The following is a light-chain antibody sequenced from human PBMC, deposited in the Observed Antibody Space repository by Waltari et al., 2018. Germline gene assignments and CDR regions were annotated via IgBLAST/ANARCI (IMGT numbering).Light chain of an antibody. Sequence: PGERATLSCRASQSVSKYLAWYQQKPGQAPRLLIYDASTRATGIPDRFSGSGWGTDFSLTISRLEPEDFAVYYCQKYGTLPATFGQGTKVQMK. CDR3: QKYGTLPAT. V-gene: IGKV3-20*01. CDR2: DAS. J-gene: IGKJ1*01. CDR1: QSVSKY.